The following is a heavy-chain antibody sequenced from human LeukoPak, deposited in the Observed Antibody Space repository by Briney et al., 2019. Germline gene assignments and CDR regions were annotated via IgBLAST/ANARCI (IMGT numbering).Heavy chain of an antibody. CDR1: GGSISGSSYY. CDR3: ARHPPNYYDSSGWWFDP. Sequence: PSETLSLTCTVSGGSISGSSYYWGWIRQPPGKGLEWIGSIYYSGSTYYNPSLKSRVTISVDTSKNQFSLKLSSETAADTAVYYCARHPPNYYDSSGWWFDPWGQGTLVTVSS. J-gene: IGHJ5*02. D-gene: IGHD3-22*01. V-gene: IGHV4-39*01. CDR2: IYYSGST.